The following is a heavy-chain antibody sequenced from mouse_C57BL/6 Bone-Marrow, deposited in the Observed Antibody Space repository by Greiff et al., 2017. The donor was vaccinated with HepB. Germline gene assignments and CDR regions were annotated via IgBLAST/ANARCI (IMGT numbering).Heavy chain of an antibody. CDR1: GYTFTSYW. J-gene: IGHJ4*01. CDR3: ARRRYYYGSSPYAMDY. CDR2: IHPNSGST. D-gene: IGHD1-1*01. Sequence: LQPGAELVKPGASVKLSCKASGYTFTSYWMHWVKQRPGQGLEWIGMIHPNSGSTNYNEKFKSKATLTVDKSSSTAYMQLSSLTSEDSAVYYCARRRYYYGSSPYAMDYWGQGTSVTVSS. V-gene: IGHV1-64*01.